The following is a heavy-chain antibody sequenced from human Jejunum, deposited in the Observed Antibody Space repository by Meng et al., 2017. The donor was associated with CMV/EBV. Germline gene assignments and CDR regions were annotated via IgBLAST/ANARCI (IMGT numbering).Heavy chain of an antibody. CDR1: GFPFSSYN. V-gene: IGHV3-21*01. CDR2: ISSSSRYI. CDR3: ARDIDH. Sequence: GPPVDSGVGLVKPGGSLRLACIGSGFPFSSYNMNWVRQAPGKGLEWVSSISSSSRYINYADSVKGRFTISRDNAKNSLYLQMNSLRVEDTAIYYCARDIDHWGQGTLVTVSS. J-gene: IGHJ5*02.